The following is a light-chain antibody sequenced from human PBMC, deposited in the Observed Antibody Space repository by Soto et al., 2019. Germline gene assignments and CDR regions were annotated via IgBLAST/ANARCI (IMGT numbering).Light chain of an antibody. J-gene: IGKJ3*01. CDR3: QQSNNWPPFT. CDR1: QSVGSK. V-gene: IGKV3-15*01. CDR2: DAS. Sequence: EIVMTQSPATLSVSPGERASLSCRASQSVGSKLAWYQHNPGQAPRLLIYDASTRATGFPARFSCSGSGTEFTHSSSSMQPEDCAVYYFQQSNNWPPFTLGPGTTVDIK.